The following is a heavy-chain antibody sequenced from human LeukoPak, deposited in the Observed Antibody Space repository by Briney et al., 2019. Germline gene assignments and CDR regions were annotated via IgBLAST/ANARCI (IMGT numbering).Heavy chain of an antibody. V-gene: IGHV1-2*02. CDR2: INPNSGGT. CDR3: ATASTIFGVYYYYYMDV. D-gene: IGHD3-3*01. Sequence: ASVKVSCKASVYTFTVYYMHWVRHAPGQRLEWMGWINPNSGGTNYAQKFQGRVTMTRDTSISTAYMELSRLRSDDTAVYYCATASTIFGVYYYYYMDVWGKGTTVTVSS. CDR1: VYTFTVYY. J-gene: IGHJ6*03.